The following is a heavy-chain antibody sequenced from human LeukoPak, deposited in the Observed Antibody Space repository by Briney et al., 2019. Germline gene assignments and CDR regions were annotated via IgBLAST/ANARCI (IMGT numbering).Heavy chain of an antibody. CDR2: INWNGGST. CDR1: GFTFDDYG. J-gene: IGHJ6*03. V-gene: IGHV3-20*04. D-gene: IGHD4-17*01. Sequence: GGSLRLSCAASGFTFDDYGMSWVRQAPGKGLEWVSGINWNGGSTGYADSVKGRFTISRDNAKNSLSLQMNSLRAEDTAVYYCARDPYNGYYGDDYYYYVDVWGKGTTVTISS. CDR3: ARDPYNGYYGDDYYYYVDV.